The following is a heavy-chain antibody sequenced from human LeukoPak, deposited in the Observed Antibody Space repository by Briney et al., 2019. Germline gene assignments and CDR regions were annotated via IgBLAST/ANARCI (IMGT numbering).Heavy chain of an antibody. CDR2: ISWNSGSI. CDR3: AAQRYSGSYLRFDP. D-gene: IGHD1-26*01. J-gene: IGHJ5*02. V-gene: IGHV3-9*01. Sequence: GRSLRLSCAASGFTFDDYAMHWARQAPGKGLEWVSGISWNSGSIGYADSVKGRFTISRDNAKNSLYLQMNSLRAEDTALYYCAAQRYSGSYLRFDPWGQGTLVTVSS. CDR1: GFTFDDYA.